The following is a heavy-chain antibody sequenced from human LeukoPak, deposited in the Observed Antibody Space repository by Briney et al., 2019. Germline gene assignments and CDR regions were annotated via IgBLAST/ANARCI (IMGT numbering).Heavy chain of an antibody. J-gene: IGHJ6*02. D-gene: IGHD5-18*01. CDR3: ASTGKWIQLWPYYYYGMDV. Sequence: TSETLSLTCAVYGXSFSGYYWSWIRQPPGKGLEWIGEINHSGSTNYNPSLKSRVTISVDTSKNQFSLKLSSVTAADTAVYYCASTGKWIQLWPYYYYGMDVWGQGTTVTVSS. CDR2: INHSGST. CDR1: GXSFSGYY. V-gene: IGHV4-34*01.